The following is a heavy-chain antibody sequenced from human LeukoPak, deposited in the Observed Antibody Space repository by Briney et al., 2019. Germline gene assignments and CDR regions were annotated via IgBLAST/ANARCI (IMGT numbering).Heavy chain of an antibody. CDR1: GDTFTSYG. J-gene: IGHJ4*02. CDR3: ARNYYDGRGYPKSDY. D-gene: IGHD3-22*01. CDR2: ISTYNGNT. V-gene: IGHV1-18*01. Sequence: ASVKVSCKASGDTFTSYGFSWVRQAPGQGLEWMGWISTYNGNTNYAQKLQGRVTLTTDTSTYTAYMELRSLRSDDTAVYYCARNYYDGRGYPKSDYWGQGTLVTVSS.